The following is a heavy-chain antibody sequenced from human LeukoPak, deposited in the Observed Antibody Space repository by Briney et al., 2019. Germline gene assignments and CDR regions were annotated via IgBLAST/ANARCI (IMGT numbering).Heavy chain of an antibody. D-gene: IGHD6-19*01. CDR2: IKRNTDTGTT. J-gene: IGHJ4*02. CDR1: GLSFSNAW. V-gene: IGHV3-15*01. Sequence: GGSLRLSCAASGLSFSNAWMSWVRQAPGKGVEWVAHIKRNTDTGTTNYGASVEGIFNDSRDDKKNTLYLQMNSLKIEDTAVYYCTTGDRGWQDYWGQGTLVTVSS. CDR3: TTGDRGWQDY.